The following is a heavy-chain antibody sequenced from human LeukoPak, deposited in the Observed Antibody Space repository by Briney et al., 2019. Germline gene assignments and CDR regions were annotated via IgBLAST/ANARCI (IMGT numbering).Heavy chain of an antibody. V-gene: IGHV3-23*01. D-gene: IGHD5-12*01. CDR1: GFTFSSYA. J-gene: IGHJ4*02. CDR3: AKELDIVATISPFDY. CDR2: ISGSGGSP. Sequence: PGGSLRLSCAASGFTFSSYAMHWVRQAPGKGLEWVSAISGSGGSPYYADSVKGRFTISRDNSKNTLYLQMNSLRAEDTAVYYCAKELDIVATISPFDYWGQGTLVTVSS.